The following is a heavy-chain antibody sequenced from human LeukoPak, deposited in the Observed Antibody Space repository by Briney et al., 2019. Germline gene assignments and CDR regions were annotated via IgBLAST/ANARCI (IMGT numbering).Heavy chain of an antibody. CDR1: GFTFSSYG. CDR2: IRYDGSNK. J-gene: IGHJ3*02. D-gene: IGHD3-3*01. V-gene: IGHV3-30*02. CDR3: AKRGDFWNGYLGLDDAFDI. Sequence: PGGSLRLSCAASGFTFSSYGMHWVRQAPGKGLEWVSFIRYDGSNKYYADSVKGRFTISRDDSKNTLYLQMNSLRAEDTAVYYCAKRGDFWNGYLGLDDAFDIWGQGTMVTVSS.